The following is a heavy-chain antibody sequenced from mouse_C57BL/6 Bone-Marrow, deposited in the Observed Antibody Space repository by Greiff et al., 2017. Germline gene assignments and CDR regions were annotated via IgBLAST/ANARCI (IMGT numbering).Heavy chain of an antibody. D-gene: IGHD2-4*01. CDR3: ARYLDYDYYAMDY. CDR2: IYPGGGYT. J-gene: IGHJ4*01. Sequence: VKLQESGAELVRPGTSVKMSCKASGYTFTNYWIGWAKQRPGHGLEWIGDIYPGGGYTNYNEKFKGKATLTADKSSSTAYMQFSSLTSEDSAIYYCARYLDYDYYAMDYWGQGTSVTVSS. V-gene: IGHV1-63*01. CDR1: GYTFTNYW.